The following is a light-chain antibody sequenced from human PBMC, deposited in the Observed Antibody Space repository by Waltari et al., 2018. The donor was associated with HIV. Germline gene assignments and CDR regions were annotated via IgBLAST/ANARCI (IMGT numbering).Light chain of an antibody. CDR1: NIGSKN. V-gene: IGLV3-9*01. Sequence: SYDLTQPLSVSVALGQTAMITCGGNNIGSKNVHWYQQKPGQAPVLVLYRDNNRPSGIPERFSGSNSANTATLTISRAQAEDEADYYCQVWDKFGGGTKLTVL. CDR3: QVWDK. CDR2: RDN. J-gene: IGLJ2*01.